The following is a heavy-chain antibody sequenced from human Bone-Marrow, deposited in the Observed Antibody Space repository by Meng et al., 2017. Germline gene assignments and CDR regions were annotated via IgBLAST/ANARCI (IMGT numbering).Heavy chain of an antibody. Sequence: GESLKISCAASGFTFSSYWMSWVRQAPGKGLEWVANIKQDGSEKYYVDSVKGRFTISRDNSKNTLFLQMNSLRADDTAMYYCARTYYFDSTGYSSPFDYWGQGTLVTVSS. D-gene: IGHD3-22*01. V-gene: IGHV3-7*01. J-gene: IGHJ4*02. CDR2: IKQDGSEK. CDR1: GFTFSSYW. CDR3: ARTYYFDSTGYSSPFDY.